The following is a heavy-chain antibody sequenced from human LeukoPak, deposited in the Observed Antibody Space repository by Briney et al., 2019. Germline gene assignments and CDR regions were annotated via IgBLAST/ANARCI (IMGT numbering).Heavy chain of an antibody. Sequence: GGSLRLSCAASGFTFSSYAMSWVRQAPGKGLDWVSGMSGGGGSTFYADSVKGRFSISRDNSKNTLYLQMNSLRAEDTAVYYCARESVTGFWSGYYSGAEFDYWGQGTLVTVSS. V-gene: IGHV3-23*01. CDR3: ARESVTGFWSGYYSGAEFDY. CDR1: GFTFSSYA. J-gene: IGHJ4*02. CDR2: MSGGGGST. D-gene: IGHD3-3*01.